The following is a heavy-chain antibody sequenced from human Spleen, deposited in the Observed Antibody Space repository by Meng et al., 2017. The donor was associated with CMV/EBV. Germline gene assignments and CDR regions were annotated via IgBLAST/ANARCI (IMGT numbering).Heavy chain of an antibody. CDR1: SFSSYY. J-gene: IGHJ5*02. D-gene: IGHD3-3*01. CDR2: INHSGST. V-gene: IGHV4-34*01. Sequence: SFSSYYGTWIRPSPGTGLEWIGEINHSGSTKYKPSLKSRVIISIDTSKTHFSLKLSSVTAADTAVYYCARGQGFAVFGVVTSGWFDPWGQGTLVTVSS. CDR3: ARGQGFAVFGVVTSGWFDP.